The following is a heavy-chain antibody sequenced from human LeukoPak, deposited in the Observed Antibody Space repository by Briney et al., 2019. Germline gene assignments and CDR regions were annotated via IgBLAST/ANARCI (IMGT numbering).Heavy chain of an antibody. Sequence: SETLSLTCTVSGYSISSGYYWGWIRQPPGKGLEWIGSIYHSGSTNYNPSLKSRVTISVDTSKNQFSLKLSSVTAADTAMYYCARGAYHYGSGSYYFDYWGQGTLVTVSS. CDR3: ARGAYHYGSGSYYFDY. V-gene: IGHV4-38-2*02. J-gene: IGHJ4*02. D-gene: IGHD3-10*01. CDR1: GYSISSGYY. CDR2: IYHSGST.